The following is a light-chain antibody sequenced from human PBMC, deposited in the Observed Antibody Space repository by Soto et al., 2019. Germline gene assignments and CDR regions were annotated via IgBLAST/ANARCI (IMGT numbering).Light chain of an antibody. CDR3: QTWGTGPWV. V-gene: IGLV4-69*01. CDR2: LNRDGSH. J-gene: IGLJ3*02. Sequence: QLVLTQSPSASASLGASVKLTCTLSSGHSSYAIAWHQQQPEKVPRYLMKLNRDGSHSKGDGIPDRCSGSSSGAERYLAISSLQSKDEADYYCQTWGTGPWVFGGGTKLTVL. CDR1: SGHSSYA.